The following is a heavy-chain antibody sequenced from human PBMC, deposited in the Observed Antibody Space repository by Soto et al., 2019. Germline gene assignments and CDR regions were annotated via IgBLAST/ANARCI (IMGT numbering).Heavy chain of an antibody. Sequence: GGSLRLSCAASGFTFSSSGMHWVRQAPGKGLEWVALISYDGSYKSYADSVKGRFSISRDSSKNTLSLQMNSLRTEDTAIYYCAKDFPMRDIHGSALDYWGQGTLVTVSS. CDR2: ISYDGSYK. CDR1: GFTFSSSG. J-gene: IGHJ4*02. D-gene: IGHD3-10*01. V-gene: IGHV3-30*18. CDR3: AKDFPMRDIHGSALDY.